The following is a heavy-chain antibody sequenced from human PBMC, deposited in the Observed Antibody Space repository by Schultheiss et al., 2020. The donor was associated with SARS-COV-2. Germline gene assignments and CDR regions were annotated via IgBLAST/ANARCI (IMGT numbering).Heavy chain of an antibody. D-gene: IGHD6-6*01. CDR1: GYTFTGYY. CDR2: INPNSGGT. V-gene: IGHV1-2*02. CDR3: ARDEGSSPGRCDY. J-gene: IGHJ4*02. Sequence: ASVKVSCKASGYTFTGYYMHWVRQAPGQGLEWMGWINPNSGGTNYAQKFQGRVTMTRDTSISTAYMELSRLRSDDTAVYYCARDEGSSPGRCDYWGQGTLVTVSS.